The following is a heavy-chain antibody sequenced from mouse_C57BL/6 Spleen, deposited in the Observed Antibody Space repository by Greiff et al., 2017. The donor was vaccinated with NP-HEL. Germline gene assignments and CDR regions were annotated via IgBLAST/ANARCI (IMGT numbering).Heavy chain of an antibody. CDR1: GFTFTDYY. J-gene: IGHJ1*03. Sequence: VQLQQSGPVLVKPGPSVKISCKASGFTFTDYYMHWVKQSHGKSLEWIGLVYPYNGGTSYNQKFKGKATLTVDTSSSTAYMELNSLTSEDSAVYYCARNPLTTVVAKDWYFDVWGTGTTVTVSS. D-gene: IGHD1-1*01. V-gene: IGHV1-36*01. CDR3: ARNPLTTVVAKDWYFDV. CDR2: VYPYNGGT.